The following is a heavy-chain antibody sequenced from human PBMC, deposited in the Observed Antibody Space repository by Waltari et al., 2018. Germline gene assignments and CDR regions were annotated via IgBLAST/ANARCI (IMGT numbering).Heavy chain of an antibody. J-gene: IGHJ4*02. CDR3: ARVSVVKDYFDY. CDR1: GFTFSSYE. D-gene: IGHD2-15*01. Sequence: EVQLVESGGGLVQPGGSLRLSCAASGFTFSSYEMNWVRQAPGRGGEWVSYIRSSGSTRYYAESVKGRFTISRDNAKNSLYLQMNSLRAEDTAVYYCARVSVVKDYFDYWGQGTLVTVSS. V-gene: IGHV3-48*03. CDR2: IRSSGSTR.